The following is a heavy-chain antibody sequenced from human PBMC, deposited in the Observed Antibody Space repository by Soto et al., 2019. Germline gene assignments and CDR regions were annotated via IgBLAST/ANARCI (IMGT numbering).Heavy chain of an antibody. CDR3: ASLIAAAGYDY. Sequence: QVQLVESGGGVVQSGRSLRLSCAASGFTFSSYGMHWVRQAPGKGLEWVAVIWYDGSNKYYADSVKGRFTISRDNSKNTLYLQMNSLRAEDTAVYYCASLIAAAGYDYWGQGTLVTVSS. V-gene: IGHV3-33*01. CDR1: GFTFSSYG. CDR2: IWYDGSNK. D-gene: IGHD6-13*01. J-gene: IGHJ4*02.